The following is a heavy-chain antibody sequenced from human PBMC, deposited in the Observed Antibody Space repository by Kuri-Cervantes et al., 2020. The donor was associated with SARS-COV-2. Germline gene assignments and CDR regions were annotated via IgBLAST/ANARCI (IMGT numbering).Heavy chain of an antibody. J-gene: IGHJ5*02. CDR1: GFTFSDYY. V-gene: IGHV3-20*04. CDR3: ASLRGP. D-gene: IGHD5-12*01. Sequence: GESLKISCAASGFTFSDYYMSWIRQAPGKGLEWVSGINWNGGSTGYADSVKGRFTISRDNAKNSLYLQMNSLRAEDTALYYCASLRGPWGQGTLVTVSS. CDR2: INWNGGST.